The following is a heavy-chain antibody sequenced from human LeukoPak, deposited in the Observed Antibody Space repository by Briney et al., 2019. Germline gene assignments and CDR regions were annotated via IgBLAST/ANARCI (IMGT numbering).Heavy chain of an antibody. V-gene: IGHV5-10-1*01. CDR2: IDPSDSYT. CDR3: ARHESKSIAAATP. D-gene: IGHD6-13*01. J-gene: IGHJ5*02. Sequence: TGESLKISCKGSGYRFTSYWISWVRPMPGKGLEWMGRIDPSDSYTNYSPSFQGHVTISADKSISTAYLQWSSLKASDTAMYYCARHESKSIAAATPWGQGTLVTVSS. CDR1: GYRFTSYW.